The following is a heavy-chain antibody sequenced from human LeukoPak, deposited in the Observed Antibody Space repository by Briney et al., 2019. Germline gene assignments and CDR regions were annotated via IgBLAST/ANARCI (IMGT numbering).Heavy chain of an antibody. Sequence: KPSETLSLTCAVSGASITSSNYYWSWIRQPPGKGLEWIGEINHSGSTNYNPSLKSRVTISVDTSKNQFSLKLSSVTAADTAVYYCTRRRWHYGSGRSWFDPWGQGTLVTVSS. J-gene: IGHJ5*02. D-gene: IGHD3-10*01. CDR3: TRRRWHYGSGRSWFDP. CDR1: GASITSSNYY. CDR2: INHSGST. V-gene: IGHV4-39*07.